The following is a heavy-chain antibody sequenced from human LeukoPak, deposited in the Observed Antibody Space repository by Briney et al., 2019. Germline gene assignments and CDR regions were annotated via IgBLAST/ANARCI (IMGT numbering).Heavy chain of an antibody. CDR3: ARGLGEGATNWFDP. CDR1: GYTFTTYD. D-gene: IGHD1-26*01. J-gene: IGHJ5*02. Sequence: GASVKVSCKASGYTFTTYDINWVRQATGQGLEWMGWMNPNSGNTGYAQKFQGRVTMTRSTSISTAYMELSSLTSDDTAVYYCARGLGEGATNWFDPWGQGTLVTVSS. V-gene: IGHV1-8*01. CDR2: MNPNSGNT.